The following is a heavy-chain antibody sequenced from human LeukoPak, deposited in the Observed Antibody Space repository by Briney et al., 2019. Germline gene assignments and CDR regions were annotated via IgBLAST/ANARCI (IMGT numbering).Heavy chain of an antibody. D-gene: IGHD3-22*01. CDR1: GFTFSSFW. CDR2: LNSDGSST. V-gene: IGHV3-74*01. J-gene: IGHJ4*02. Sequence: PGGSLRLSCAASGFTFSSFWMHWVRQAPGKGLVWVSRLNSDGSSTDYADSVKGRFTISRDNAKNTLYLQMNSLRAEDTAVYYCARESPLIGYYDSSGPVDYWGQGTLVTVSS. CDR3: ARESPLIGYYDSSGPVDY.